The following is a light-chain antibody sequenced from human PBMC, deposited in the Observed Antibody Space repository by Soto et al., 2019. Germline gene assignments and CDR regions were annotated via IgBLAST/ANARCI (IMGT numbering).Light chain of an antibody. CDR2: KAS. Sequence: ESQMTQSPSTLSGTVGDRVTIPCRATQTISSWLAWYQQKPGKAPKLLIYKASTLKSGVPSRFSGSGSGTEFTLTISSLQSEDFAVYYCQQYNNWPPTTFGQGTRLEIK. CDR3: QQYNNWPPTT. V-gene: IGKV1-5*03. J-gene: IGKJ5*01. CDR1: QTISSW.